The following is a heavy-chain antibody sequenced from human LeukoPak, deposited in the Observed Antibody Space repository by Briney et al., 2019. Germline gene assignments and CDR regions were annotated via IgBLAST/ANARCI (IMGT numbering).Heavy chain of an antibody. CDR2: IIPILGIA. CDR3: ARGLGLSEMATINYFDY. Sequence: GASVKVSCKASGGTFSSYAISWVRQAPGQGLEWMGRIIPILGIANYAQKFQGRVTITADKSTSTAYMELSSLRSEDTAVYYCARGLGLSEMATINYFDYWGQGTLVTVSS. CDR1: GGTFSSYA. D-gene: IGHD5-24*01. V-gene: IGHV1-69*04. J-gene: IGHJ4*02.